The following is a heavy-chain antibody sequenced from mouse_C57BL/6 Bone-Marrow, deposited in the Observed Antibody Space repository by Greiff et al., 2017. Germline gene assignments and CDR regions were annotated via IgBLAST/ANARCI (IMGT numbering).Heavy chain of an antibody. D-gene: IGHD2-5*01. CDR1: GFTFSDYY. CDR3: ARASNPYFDY. CDR2: INYDGSST. J-gene: IGHJ2*01. Sequence: EVKLMESEGGLVQPGSSMKLSCTASGFTFSDYYMAWVRQVPEKGLEWVANINYDGSSTYYLDSLKSRFIISRDNAKNTLYLQMSSLKSEDTATYYCARASNPYFDYWGQGTTLTVSS. V-gene: IGHV5-16*01.